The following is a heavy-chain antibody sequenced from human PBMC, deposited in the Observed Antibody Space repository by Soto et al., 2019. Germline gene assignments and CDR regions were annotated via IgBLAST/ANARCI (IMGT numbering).Heavy chain of an antibody. CDR1: GYTFTGYY. Sequence: ASVKVSCKASGYTFTGYYMHWVRQAPGQGLEWMGCINPNSGGTNYAQKLQGRVTMTTDTSTSTAYMELRSLRSDDTAVYYCAGSFTYDYGDYRASDFDYWGQGTLVTVSS. CDR3: AGSFTYDYGDYRASDFDY. D-gene: IGHD4-17*01. J-gene: IGHJ4*02. V-gene: IGHV1-2*02. CDR2: INPNSGGT.